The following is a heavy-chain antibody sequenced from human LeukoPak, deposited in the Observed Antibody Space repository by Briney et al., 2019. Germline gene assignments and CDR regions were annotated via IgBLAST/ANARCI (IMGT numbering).Heavy chain of an antibody. V-gene: IGHV3-30-3*01. Sequence: GGSLRLSCAASGFTFSSYAMHWVRQAPGKGLEWVAVISYDGSNKYYADSVKGRFTISRDNSKNTLYLQMNSLRAEDTAVYYCARGGPYCGGDCPIMDVWGKGTTVTVSS. CDR1: GFTFSSYA. D-gene: IGHD2-21*01. CDR2: ISYDGSNK. J-gene: IGHJ6*03. CDR3: ARGGPYCGGDCPIMDV.